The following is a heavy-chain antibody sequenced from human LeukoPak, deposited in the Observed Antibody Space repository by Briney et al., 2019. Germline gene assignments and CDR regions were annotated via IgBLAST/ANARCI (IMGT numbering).Heavy chain of an antibody. CDR3: ARAMVRGVVDP. CDR2: IYYSPTT. J-gene: IGHJ5*02. D-gene: IGHD3-10*01. CDR1: GGPIRSYY. Sequence: SETLSLTCTVCGGPIRSYYWSWIRQPRGKGGEGIGYIYYSPTTNYNPSLQSRVTISVNTSKTQYSLTLRSVTAADTPVYYCARAMVRGVVDPWGQGTLVTVSS. V-gene: IGHV4-59*01.